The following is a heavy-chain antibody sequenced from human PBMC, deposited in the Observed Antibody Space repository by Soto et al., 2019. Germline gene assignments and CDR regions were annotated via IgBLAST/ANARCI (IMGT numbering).Heavy chain of an antibody. D-gene: IGHD1-26*01. Sequence: QITLKESGPPLVNPTQTLTLTCTFSGFSLSTSGVGVGWIRQPPGKALEWLAHIYWDDDKRDSPSLKSRLTITKDNYKIQVVLTMANMDPVDTVTYCCAHSSGTVAARGDAFDIWGQGTMVTVSS. CDR2: IYWDDDK. CDR1: GFSLSTSGVG. V-gene: IGHV2-5*02. J-gene: IGHJ3*02. CDR3: AHSSGTVAARGDAFDI.